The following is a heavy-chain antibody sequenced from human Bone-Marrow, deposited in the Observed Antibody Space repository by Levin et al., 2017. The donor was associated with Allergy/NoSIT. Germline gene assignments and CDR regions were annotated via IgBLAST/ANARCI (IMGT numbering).Heavy chain of an antibody. Sequence: GGSLRLSCAASGFNFRSYVMHWVRQAPGKGLEWVASIWHDGSNNFYPDSAQGRFIISRDNSRNMLYLDMGRLRVEDTATYYCARELAEPRSLMSAKRAFDIWGQGTRVTVSS. CDR3: ARELAEPRSLMSAKRAFDI. CDR2: IWHDGSNN. J-gene: IGHJ3*02. CDR1: GFNFRSYV. V-gene: IGHV3-33*01. D-gene: IGHD1-14*01.